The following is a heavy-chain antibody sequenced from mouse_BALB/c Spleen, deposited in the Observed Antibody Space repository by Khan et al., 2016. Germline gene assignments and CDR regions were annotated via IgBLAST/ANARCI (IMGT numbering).Heavy chain of an antibody. CDR2: IDPANGNT. CDR3: ARSPYEYDVGFAY. V-gene: IGHV14-3*02. D-gene: IGHD2-4*01. CDR1: GFNIKDTY. J-gene: IGHJ3*01. Sequence: VQLKQSGAELVKPGASVKLSCTASGFNIKDTYMHWVKQRPEQGLEWIGRIDPANGNTKYDPKFQGKATITADPSSKTAYLQRSSLTSEDTAVYYCARSPYEYDVGFAYWGQGTLVTVAA.